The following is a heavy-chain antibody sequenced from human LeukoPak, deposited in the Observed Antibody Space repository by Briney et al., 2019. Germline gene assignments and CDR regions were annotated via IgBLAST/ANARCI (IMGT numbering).Heavy chain of an antibody. Sequence: GGSLRLSCAASGFTFSDYYMSWIRQAPGKGLEWVSAIHARGHETYYTDFVKGRFTISRDNSKNTLYLEMGSLRADDTAVYYCAKEMGHALPFDCWGQGSLVTVSS. J-gene: IGHJ4*02. D-gene: IGHD1-26*01. CDR3: AKEMGHALPFDC. V-gene: IGHV3-23*01. CDR2: IHARGHET. CDR1: GFTFSDYY.